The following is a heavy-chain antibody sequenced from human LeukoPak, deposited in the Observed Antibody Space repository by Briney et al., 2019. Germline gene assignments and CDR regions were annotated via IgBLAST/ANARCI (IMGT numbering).Heavy chain of an antibody. Sequence: GGSLRLSCGASGFIFYNYWMSWVRQAPGKGLEWVANIKEDGSEKYYVDSVKGRFTISRDNTKNSLYLQMNSLRAEDTAVYYCAREEIWGQGTLVTVSS. CDR3: AREEI. CDR1: GFIFYNYW. CDR2: IKEDGSEK. V-gene: IGHV3-7*01. J-gene: IGHJ4*02.